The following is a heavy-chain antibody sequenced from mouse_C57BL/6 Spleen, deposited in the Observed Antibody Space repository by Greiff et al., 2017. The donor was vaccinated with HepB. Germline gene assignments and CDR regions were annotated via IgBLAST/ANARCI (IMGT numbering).Heavy chain of an antibody. CDR1: GFTFSSYA. D-gene: IGHD1-1*01. J-gene: IGHJ4*01. CDR2: ISDGGSYT. Sequence: EVKLVESGGGLVKPGGSLKLSCAASGFTFSSYAMSWVRQTPEKRLEWVATISDGGSYTYYPDNVKGRFTISRDNAKNNLYLQMSHLKSEDTAMYYCASHSPHYCGSSHLYYAMDDWGQGTSVTVSS. V-gene: IGHV5-4*03. CDR3: ASHSPHYCGSSHLYYAMDD.